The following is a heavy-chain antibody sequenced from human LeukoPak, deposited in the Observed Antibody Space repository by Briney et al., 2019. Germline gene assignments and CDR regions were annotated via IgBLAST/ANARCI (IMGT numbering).Heavy chain of an antibody. V-gene: IGHV3-23*01. J-gene: IGHJ4*02. Sequence: GVSLRLSCAASGFTFSTFAMSWVRQTPGKGLEWVSVISGGGGSTDYADSVKGRFTVSRDNSKNTLYLQMDSLTVEDTAVYYCAKSYDISRFYPYWGQGTLVTVSS. CDR3: AKSYDISRFYPY. CDR2: ISGGGGST. CDR1: GFTFSTFA. D-gene: IGHD3-22*01.